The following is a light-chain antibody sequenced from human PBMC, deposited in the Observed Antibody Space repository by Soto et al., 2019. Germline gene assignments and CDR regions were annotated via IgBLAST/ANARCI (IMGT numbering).Light chain of an antibody. J-gene: IGLJ1*01. Sequence: QCVLTQPASVSGSPGQSISISCTGTSSDVGGYSYVSWYQQQPGKAPKLVISDVSNRPSGVSDRFSGSKSGNTASLTISGLQTEDEADYYCASYTTSSTYVFGSG. CDR1: SSDVGGYSY. CDR2: DVS. V-gene: IGLV2-14*01. CDR3: ASYTTSSTYV.